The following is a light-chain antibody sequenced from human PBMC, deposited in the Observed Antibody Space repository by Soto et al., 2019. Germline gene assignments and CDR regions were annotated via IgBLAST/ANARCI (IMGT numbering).Light chain of an antibody. CDR3: QQSYGTPIT. CDR2: KAS. V-gene: IGKV1-5*03. Sequence: DIQMTQTPSTLSGSVGDRVTITCRASQTISSWLAWYQQKPGKAPKLLIYKASTLKSGVPSRFSGSGSGTEFTLTISSLQPDDFATYYCQQSYGTPITFGQGTRLEI. J-gene: IGKJ5*01. CDR1: QTISSW.